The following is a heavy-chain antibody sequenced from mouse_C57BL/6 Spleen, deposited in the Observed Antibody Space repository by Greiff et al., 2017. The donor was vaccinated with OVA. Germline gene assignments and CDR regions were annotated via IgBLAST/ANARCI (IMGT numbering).Heavy chain of an antibody. CDR2: LWTGGGP. D-gene: IGHD1-1*01. CDR3: ARMGGSSGDYAMDY. Sequence: QVQLQQSGPGLVAPSQSLSITCTVSGFSLTSSAISWVRQPPGQGLEWLGVLWTGGGPNYNSALKSRLSISKDNSKSQVFLKMNSLQTDDTARYYCARMGGSSGDYAMDYWGQGTSVTVSS. CDR1: GFSLTSSA. V-gene: IGHV2-9-1*01. J-gene: IGHJ4*01.